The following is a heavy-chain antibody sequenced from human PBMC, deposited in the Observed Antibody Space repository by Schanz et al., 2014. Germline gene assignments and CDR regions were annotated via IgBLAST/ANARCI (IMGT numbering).Heavy chain of an antibody. J-gene: IGHJ4*02. CDR1: EFSFSSFG. V-gene: IGHV3-23*04. Sequence: EVQLVESGGGLVQPRGSLRLSCAASEFSFSSFGMNWVRQAPGKGLEWVSTISGSGGDTYPADSVKGRFTISRDNSNNTLYLQMKSLRAEDTAVYYCAKYGGGYSYGFVEYWGQGILVTVSS. CDR3: AKYGGGYSYGFVEY. CDR2: ISGSGGDT. D-gene: IGHD5-18*01.